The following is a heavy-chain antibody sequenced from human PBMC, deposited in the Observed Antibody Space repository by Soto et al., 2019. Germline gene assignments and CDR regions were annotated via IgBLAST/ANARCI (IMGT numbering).Heavy chain of an antibody. J-gene: IGHJ4*02. CDR1: GYTFTSYA. Sequence: QVQLVQSGAEVKKPGASVKVSCKASGYTFTSYAMHWVRQAPGQRLEWMGWINAGNGNTKYSQKFQGRVTITRDTSASTAYMELRSLRSEDTAVYYCARDKSQYKCPFGYWGQGTLVTVSS. V-gene: IGHV1-3*01. CDR3: ARDKSQYKCPFGY. D-gene: IGHD1-20*01. CDR2: INAGNGNT.